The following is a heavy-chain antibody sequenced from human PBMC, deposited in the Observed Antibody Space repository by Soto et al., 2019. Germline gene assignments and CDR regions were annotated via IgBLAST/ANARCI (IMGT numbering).Heavy chain of an antibody. CDR1: GGSISSGGYY. Sequence: QVQLQESGPGLVKPSQTLSLTCTVSGGSISSGGYYWSWIRQHPGKGLEWIGYIYYSGSTYYNPSLKSRVTISVDTSKSLFSRKLSSVTAADTAVYFCARGGYGQQVAGNWFDPWGQGTLVTVCS. CDR3: ARGGYGQQVAGNWFDP. J-gene: IGHJ5*02. CDR2: IYYSGST. D-gene: IGHD6-13*01. V-gene: IGHV4-31*03.